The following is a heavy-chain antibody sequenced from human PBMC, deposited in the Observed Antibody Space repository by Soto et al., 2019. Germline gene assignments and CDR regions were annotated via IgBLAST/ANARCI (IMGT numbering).Heavy chain of an antibody. V-gene: IGHV4-39*01. CDR3: ARQDYYFSSDY. D-gene: IGHD3-3*01. CDR1: GGSISSSSYY. CDR2: IYYSGST. Sequence: ETLSLTCTVSGGSISSSSYYWGWIRQPPGKGLEWIGSIYYSGSTYYNPSLKSRVTISVDTSKNQFSLKLSSVTAADTAVYYCARQDYYFSSDYWGQGTLVTVSS. J-gene: IGHJ4*02.